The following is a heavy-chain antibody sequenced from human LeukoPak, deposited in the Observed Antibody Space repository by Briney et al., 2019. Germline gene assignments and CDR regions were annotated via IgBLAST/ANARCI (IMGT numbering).Heavy chain of an antibody. J-gene: IGHJ4*02. CDR1: GGSFSGYY. CDR2: INHSGST. CDR3: ARDSGSFAYPKFDY. V-gene: IGHV4-34*01. D-gene: IGHD1-26*01. Sequence: SETLSLTCAVYGGSFSGYYWSWIRQPPGKGLEWIGEINHSGSTNYNPSLKSRVTISVDTSKNQFSLKLSSVTAADTAVYYCARDSGSFAYPKFDYWGQGTLVTVS.